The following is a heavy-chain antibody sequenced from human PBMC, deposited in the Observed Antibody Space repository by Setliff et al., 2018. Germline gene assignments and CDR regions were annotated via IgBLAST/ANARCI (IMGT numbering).Heavy chain of an antibody. V-gene: IGHV4-59*01. CDR1: GGSISSYY. J-gene: IGHJ1*01. D-gene: IGHD1-1*01. Sequence: PSETLSLTCTVSGGSISSYYWSWIRQPQGKGLEWIGFISYSGITTYNVSLKSRVSISVDTSKNQLSLTLSSVTAADTSVYYCVREGYSEYFQDWGRGTLVTVSS. CDR3: VREGYSEYFQD. CDR2: ISYSGIT.